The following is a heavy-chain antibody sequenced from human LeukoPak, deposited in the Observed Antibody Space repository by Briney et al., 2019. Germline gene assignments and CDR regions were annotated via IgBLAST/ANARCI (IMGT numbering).Heavy chain of an antibody. D-gene: IGHD3-10*01. CDR3: ARDDSGSYNPFDY. CDR2: ISGYNGNT. J-gene: IGHJ4*02. CDR1: GYTFTNFG. Sequence: GASVKVSCKASGYTFTNFGISWVRQAPGQGLEWMGWISGYNGNTNYAQKFQGRVTMTTDTSTSTAYMELRSLRSDDTAVYYCARDDSGSYNPFDYWGQGTLAPVSS. V-gene: IGHV1-18*01.